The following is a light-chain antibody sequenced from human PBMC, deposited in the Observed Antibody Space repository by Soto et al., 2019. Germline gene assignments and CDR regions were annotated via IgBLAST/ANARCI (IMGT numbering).Light chain of an antibody. CDR2: GAS. J-gene: IGKJ5*01. V-gene: IGKV3-20*01. CDR1: QSVSSY. CDR3: QQYGSSST. Sequence: EIVLTQSPATLSLFPGERATLSCRASQSVSSYLAWYQQKPGQAPRLLIYGASSRPTGIPDRFSGSGSGTDFTLTISRLEPEDFAVYYCQQYGSSSTFGQGTRLEIK.